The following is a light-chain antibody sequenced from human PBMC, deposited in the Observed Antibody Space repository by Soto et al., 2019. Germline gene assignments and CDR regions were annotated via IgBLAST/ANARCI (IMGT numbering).Light chain of an antibody. CDR1: QSVDTTF. J-gene: IGKJ1*01. Sequence: EIVLTQSPGSLSLSPGQRATLSCRASQSVDTTFFAWYQKKPGQAPRLLIYGASKRANGIPDRFSGSGSGTDFTLIISRLEPEDFEVYYCQQYMSSVTFGQGTKVEIK. CDR3: QQYMSSVT. CDR2: GAS. V-gene: IGKV3-20*01.